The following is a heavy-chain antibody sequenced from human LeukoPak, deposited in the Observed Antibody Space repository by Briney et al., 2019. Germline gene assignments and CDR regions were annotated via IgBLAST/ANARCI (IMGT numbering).Heavy chain of an antibody. CDR3: AKDSPILTV. D-gene: IGHD3-9*01. Sequence: GSLRLSWAASGCSFGTHGMSWVRQGPGKGLEWVSALDCWWASIYYTDSVKGRFTISRDNSKNTLFLQMNSLRAEDTAVYYCAKDSPILTVWGQGTMVTVSS. V-gene: IGHV3-23*01. J-gene: IGHJ3*01. CDR2: LDCWWASI. CDR1: GCSFGTHG.